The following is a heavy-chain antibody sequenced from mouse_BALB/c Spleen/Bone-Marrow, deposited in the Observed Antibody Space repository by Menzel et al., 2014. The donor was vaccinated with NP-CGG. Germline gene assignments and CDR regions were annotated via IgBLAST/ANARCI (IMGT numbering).Heavy chain of an antibody. CDR2: INPYNGAT. Sequence: VHAKQSGPELVKPGASVKISCKASGYSFTAYYIHWVKQSHVKSLERIGRINPYNGATSYNQNFKDKASLTVDKSSSTACMELHSLTSEGAAVYYCARKGNYGWFAYWGQGTLVTVSA. D-gene: IGHD2-1*01. V-gene: IGHV1-18*01. J-gene: IGHJ3*01. CDR3: ARKGNYGWFAY. CDR1: GYSFTAYY.